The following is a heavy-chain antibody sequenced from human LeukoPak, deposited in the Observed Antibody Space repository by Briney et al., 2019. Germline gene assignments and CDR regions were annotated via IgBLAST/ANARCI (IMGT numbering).Heavy chain of an antibody. CDR3: ARKLAAAGWRRGIDY. CDR1: GFTFSSYW. CDR2: IKQDGSEK. J-gene: IGHJ4*02. D-gene: IGHD6-13*01. V-gene: IGHV3-7*01. Sequence: GGSLRLSCAASGFTFSSYWMSWVRQAPGKGLEWVANIKQDGSEKYYVDSVKGRFTISRDNAKNSLYLQMNSLRAEDTAVYYCARKLAAAGWRRGIDYWGQGTLVTVSS.